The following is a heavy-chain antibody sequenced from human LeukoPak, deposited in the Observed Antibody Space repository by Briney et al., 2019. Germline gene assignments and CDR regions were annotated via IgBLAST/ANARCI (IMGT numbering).Heavy chain of an antibody. J-gene: IGHJ4*02. Sequence: SETLSLTCTVSGGSISGYYWSWIRQSPGKRLEWIAYISFTGNTNYNPSLKSRVTISLDTSKTHFSLTLSSLTVADTAVYYCARSPPGWYYDNSGQYYFDTWGQGALVNVSS. CDR2: ISFTGNT. D-gene: IGHD3-22*01. CDR3: ARSPPGWYYDNSGQYYFDT. CDR1: GGSISGYY. V-gene: IGHV4-59*08.